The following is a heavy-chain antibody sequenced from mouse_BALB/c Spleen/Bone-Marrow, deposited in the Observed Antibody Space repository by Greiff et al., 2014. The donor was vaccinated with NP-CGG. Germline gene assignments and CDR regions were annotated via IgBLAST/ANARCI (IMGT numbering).Heavy chain of an antibody. CDR3: ARESIYYYGSTLDY. J-gene: IGHJ2*01. CDR2: ISTYYGDA. V-gene: IGHV1S137*01. CDR1: GYTFTDYA. D-gene: IGHD1-1*01. Sequence: QVQLQQSGAELVRPGVSVKISCNGSGYTFTDYAMHWVKQSHAKSLEWIGVISTYYGDASYNQKFKGKATMTVDKSSSTAYMELARLTSEDSAIYYCARESIYYYGSTLDYWGQGTTLTVSS.